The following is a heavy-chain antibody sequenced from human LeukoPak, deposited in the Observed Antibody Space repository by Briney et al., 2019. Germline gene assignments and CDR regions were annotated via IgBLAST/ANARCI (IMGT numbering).Heavy chain of an antibody. CDR3: ARVYNYGSGSLPWFDP. CDR2: IYYSGST. CDR1: GGSIRKYY. D-gene: IGHD3-10*01. J-gene: IGHJ5*02. Sequence: KPSETPSLHCTVSGGSIRKYYWTWIPEPPGEGVEWLGDIYYSGSTNYNPSLKSRVTISVDTSKNQFSLKLTSVTAADTAVYYCARVYNYGSGSLPWFDPWGQGTLVTVSS. V-gene: IGHV4-59*01.